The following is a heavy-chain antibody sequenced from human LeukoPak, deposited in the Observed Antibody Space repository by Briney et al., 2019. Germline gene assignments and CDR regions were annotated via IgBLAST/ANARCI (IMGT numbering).Heavy chain of an antibody. CDR2: INHSGST. J-gene: IGHJ5*02. CDR3: ARGYRGSSYNWFDP. D-gene: IGHD1-26*01. Sequence: SETLSLTCAVYGGTFSGYYWRWIRQPPGKGLEWIGEINHSGSTNYNPSLKSRVTISVDTSKNQFSLKLSSVTAADTAVYYCARGYRGSSYNWFDPWGQGTLVTVSS. V-gene: IGHV4-34*01. CDR1: GGTFSGYY.